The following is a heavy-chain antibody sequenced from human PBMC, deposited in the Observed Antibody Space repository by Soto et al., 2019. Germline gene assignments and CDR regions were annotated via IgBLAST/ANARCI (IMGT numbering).Heavy chain of an antibody. J-gene: IGHJ5*02. CDR1: GGSFSGYY. D-gene: IGHD3-10*01. CDR2: INHSGST. V-gene: IGHV4-34*01. Sequence: QVQLQQWGAGLLKPSETLSLTCAVYGGSFSGYYWSWIRQPPGKGLEWIGEINHSGSTNYNPSLKSRVTISVDTSKTQFSLKLSSVTAADTAVYYCARSLRITMVRGARYNWFDPWGQGTLVTVSS. CDR3: ARSLRITMVRGARYNWFDP.